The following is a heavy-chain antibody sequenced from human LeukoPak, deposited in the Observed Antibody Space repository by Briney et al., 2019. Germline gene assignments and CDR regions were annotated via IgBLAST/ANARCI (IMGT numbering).Heavy chain of an antibody. CDR1: GGSISSYY. J-gene: IGHJ4*02. CDR3: ARLTNYGSGNYYKDY. V-gene: IGHV4-59*13. CDR2: IHYSGST. D-gene: IGHD3-10*01. Sequence: SETLSLTRIVSGGSISSYYWSWIRQPPGKGLEWIGYIHYSGSTSYNPSLRSRVTISVDTSKNQFSLKLSSVTAAATAVYYCARLTNYGSGNYYKDYWGQGTLVTVSS.